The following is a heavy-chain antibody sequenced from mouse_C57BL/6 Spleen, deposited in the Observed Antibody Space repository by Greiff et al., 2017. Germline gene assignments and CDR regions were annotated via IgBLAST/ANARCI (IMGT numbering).Heavy chain of an antibody. CDR3: ARCKGDAMDY. CDR1: GYTFTSYW. CDR2: INPSDSET. Sequence: QVQLQQPGAELVRPGSSVKLSCKASGYTFTSYWMDWVKQRPGQGLEWIGNINPSDSETHYNQKFKDKATLTVDKSSSTAYMQLSSLTSEDSAVYYCARCKGDAMDYWGQGTSVTVSS. V-gene: IGHV1-61*01. J-gene: IGHJ4*01.